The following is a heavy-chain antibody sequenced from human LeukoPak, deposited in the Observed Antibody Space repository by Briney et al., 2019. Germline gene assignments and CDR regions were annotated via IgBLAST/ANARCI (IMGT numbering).Heavy chain of an antibody. V-gene: IGHV3-53*01. CDR3: ARRPAAAGTSQYYFDY. Sequence: GGSLRLSCAASGFTVSSNYMSWVRQAPGKGLEWVSVIYSGGSTYYADSVKGRFTISRDNSKNTLYLQMNSLRAEDTAVYYCARRPAAAGTSQYYFDYWGQGTLVTVSS. J-gene: IGHJ4*02. CDR2: IYSGGST. D-gene: IGHD6-13*01. CDR1: GFTVSSNY.